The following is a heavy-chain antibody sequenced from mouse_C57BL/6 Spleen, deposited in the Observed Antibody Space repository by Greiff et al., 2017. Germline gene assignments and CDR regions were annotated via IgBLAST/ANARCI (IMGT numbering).Heavy chain of an antibody. V-gene: IGHV1-82*01. CDR3: ARDYGSSPWYFDV. CDR1: GYAFSSSW. Sequence: VQLQESGPELVKPGASVKISCKASGYAFSSSWMNWVKQRPGKGLEWIGRIYPGDGDTKYNGKFKGKATLTADKSSSTAYMQLSSLTSEDSAVYFCARDYGSSPWYFDVWGTGTTVTVSS. CDR2: IYPGDGDT. D-gene: IGHD1-1*01. J-gene: IGHJ1*03.